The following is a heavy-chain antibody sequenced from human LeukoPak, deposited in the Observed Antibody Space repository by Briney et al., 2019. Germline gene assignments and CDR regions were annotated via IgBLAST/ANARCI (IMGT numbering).Heavy chain of an antibody. V-gene: IGHV3-74*01. J-gene: IGHJ4*02. CDR1: GFTFSSYW. Sequence: PGRSLRLSCAASGFTFSSYWMHWVRQAPGKGLVWVSRINSDGSSTSYADSVKGRFTISRDNAKNTLYLQMNSLRAEDTAVYYCARDYYDSSGYYQPFDYWGQGTLVTVSS. D-gene: IGHD3-22*01. CDR3: ARDYYDSSGYYQPFDY. CDR2: INSDGSST.